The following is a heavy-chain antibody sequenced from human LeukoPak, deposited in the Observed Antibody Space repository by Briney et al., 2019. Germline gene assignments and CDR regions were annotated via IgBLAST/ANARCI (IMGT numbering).Heavy chain of an antibody. Sequence: GGSLRLSCAASGFTFSSYAMHWVRQAPGKGLEWVAVISYDGSNKYYADSVKGRFTISRDNSKNTLYLQMNSLRAEDTAVYYCAKIRPWIQLWLEMDYWGQGTLVTVSS. J-gene: IGHJ4*02. CDR1: GFTFSSYA. CDR3: AKIRPWIQLWLEMDY. D-gene: IGHD5-18*01. V-gene: IGHV3-30*18. CDR2: ISYDGSNK.